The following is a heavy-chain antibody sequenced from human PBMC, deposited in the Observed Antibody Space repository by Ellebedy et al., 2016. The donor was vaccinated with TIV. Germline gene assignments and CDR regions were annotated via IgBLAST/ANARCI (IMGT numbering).Heavy chain of an antibody. CDR3: ARDRGDYSISGP. CDR2: IKSDGSST. CDR1: GFTFGSYR. V-gene: IGHV3-74*01. J-gene: IGHJ5*02. Sequence: GESLKIPCVAPGFTFGSYRMHWVRQAPGNKLVWVSRIKSDGSSTTYADSVKGRFTTSRDNARNTLYLQMNSLRGEDTAVYFCARDRGDYSISGPWGQGTLVTVSS. D-gene: IGHD4-11*01.